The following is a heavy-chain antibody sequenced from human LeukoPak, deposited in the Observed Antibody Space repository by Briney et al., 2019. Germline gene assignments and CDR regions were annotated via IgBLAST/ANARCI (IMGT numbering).Heavy chain of an antibody. V-gene: IGHV3-30*03. CDR1: GFTFSSYG. CDR3: ALGAEYFQH. Sequence: GGSLRLSCAASGFTFSSYGMHWVRQAPGKGLEWVAVISYDGSNKYYADSVKGRFTISRDNSKNTLYLQMNSLRAEDTAVYYCALGAEYFQHWGQGTLVTVSS. CDR2: ISYDGSNK. D-gene: IGHD1-26*01. J-gene: IGHJ1*01.